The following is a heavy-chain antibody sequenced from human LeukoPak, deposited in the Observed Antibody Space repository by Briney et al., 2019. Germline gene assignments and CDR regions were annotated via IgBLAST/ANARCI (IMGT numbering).Heavy chain of an antibody. J-gene: IGHJ4*02. CDR3: ARGFDWLLLVDY. D-gene: IGHD3-9*01. V-gene: IGHV1-3*01. CDR1: EYMFNSDG. Sequence: EASVKVSCKASEYMFNSDGINWVRQAPGQRLEWMGWINAGNGNTKYSQKFQGRVTITRDTSASTAYMELSSLRSEDTAVYYCARGFDWLLLVDYWGQGTLVTVSS. CDR2: INAGNGNT.